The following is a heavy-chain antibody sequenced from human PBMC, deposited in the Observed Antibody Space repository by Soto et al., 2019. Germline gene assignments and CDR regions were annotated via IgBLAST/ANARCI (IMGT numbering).Heavy chain of an antibody. CDR3: ARAHPGTIDY. CDR2: INHSGST. CDR1: GGFLSGYY. D-gene: IGHD1-1*01. V-gene: IGHV4-59*01. Sequence: SESLALTGAVYGGFLSGYYGSWIRQPPGKGLEWIGYINHSGSTNYNPSLKSRVTISVDTSKNQFSLKLSSVTAADTAVYYCARAHPGTIDYWGQGTLVTVSS. J-gene: IGHJ4*02.